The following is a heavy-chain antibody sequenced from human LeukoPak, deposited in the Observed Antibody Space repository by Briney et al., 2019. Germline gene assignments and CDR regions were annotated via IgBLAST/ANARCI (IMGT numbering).Heavy chain of an antibody. CDR1: GFTFSSYS. V-gene: IGHV3-21*01. CDR3: ARVRIAAVDY. CDR2: ISSSSSYI. Sequence: GGSLRRYCAASGFTFSSYSMIWVRQAPGKGLEWVSSISSSSSYIYYADSVKGRFTISRDNAKNSLYLQMNSLRAEDTAVYYCARVRIAAVDYWGQGTLVTVSS. J-gene: IGHJ4*02. D-gene: IGHD6-13*01.